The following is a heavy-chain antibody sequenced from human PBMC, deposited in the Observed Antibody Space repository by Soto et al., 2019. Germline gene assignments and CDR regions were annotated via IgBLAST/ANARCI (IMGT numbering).Heavy chain of an antibody. CDR3: ARDLRDYYGMDV. CDR2: IDYSGST. CDR1: GGSISSGDYY. J-gene: IGHJ6*02. D-gene: IGHD3-9*01. Sequence: QVQLQESGPGLVKPSQTLSLTCTVSGGSISSGDYYWSWIRQPPGKGLEWIGYIDYSGSTYYNPSLKSRGTIPVDTSKNQFSLKLSSVTAADTAVYYCARDLRDYYGMDVWGQGTTVTVSS. V-gene: IGHV4-30-4*01.